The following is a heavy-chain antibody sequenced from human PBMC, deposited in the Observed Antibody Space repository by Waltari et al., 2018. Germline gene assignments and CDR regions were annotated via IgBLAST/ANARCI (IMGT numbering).Heavy chain of an antibody. Sequence: QVQLVQSGAEVKKPGASVKVSCKASGYTFTGYYMHWGRQAPGQGLEWMGWINPNSGGTNYAQKFQGRVTMTRDTSISTAYMELSRLRSDDTAVYYCASASPFPFYYYYYMDVWGKGTTVTVSS. CDR1: GYTFTGYY. CDR2: INPNSGGT. V-gene: IGHV1-2*02. J-gene: IGHJ6*03. D-gene: IGHD3-16*01. CDR3: ASASPFPFYYYYYMDV.